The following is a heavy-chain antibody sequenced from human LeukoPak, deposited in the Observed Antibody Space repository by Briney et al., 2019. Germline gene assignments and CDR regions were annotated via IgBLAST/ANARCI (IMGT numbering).Heavy chain of an antibody. CDR1: GYTFTSYG. CDR3: ARGLAGAWEQGDAFVS. Sequence: ASVKVSCKASGYTFTSYGISWVRQAPGQGLEWMGWISAYNGNTNYAQKLQGRVTMTTDTSTTTAYMELRSLRSDDTALYYIARGLAGAWEQGDAFVSWGKGTLVTVP. J-gene: IGHJ4*02. V-gene: IGHV1-18*01. CDR2: ISAYNGNT. D-gene: IGHD1-26*01.